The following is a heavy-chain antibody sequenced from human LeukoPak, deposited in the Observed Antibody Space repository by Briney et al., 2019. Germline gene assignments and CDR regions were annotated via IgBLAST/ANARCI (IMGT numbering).Heavy chain of an antibody. D-gene: IGHD2-15*01. V-gene: IGHV4-31*03. CDR1: GDSINSGGYY. Sequence: SSQTLSLTCTVSGDSINSGGYYWSWIRQHPGKGLEWIGYIYYSGSTYYNPSLISRVIISADTSKNQFSLKLSSVTAADTAVYYCARDKNGATPDYWGQGALVTVSS. J-gene: IGHJ4*02. CDR3: ARDKNGATPDY. CDR2: IYYSGST.